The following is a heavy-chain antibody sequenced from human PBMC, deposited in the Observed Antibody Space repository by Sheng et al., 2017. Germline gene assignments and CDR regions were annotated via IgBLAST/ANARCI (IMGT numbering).Heavy chain of an antibody. CDR1: RVTVSTNY. Sequence: EVQLVQSGGGLIQRGGSLRLSCVASRVTVSTNYMSWVRQAPGRGLEWVSILFSGGITYYADSVKGRFNISRDTSKNTLFLQMDSLRVEDTAVYYCARARHWNDAFDIWGQGTMVTV. J-gene: IGHJ3*02. V-gene: IGHV3-53*01. CDR3: ARARHWNDAFDI. CDR2: LFSGGIT. D-gene: IGHD1-1*01.